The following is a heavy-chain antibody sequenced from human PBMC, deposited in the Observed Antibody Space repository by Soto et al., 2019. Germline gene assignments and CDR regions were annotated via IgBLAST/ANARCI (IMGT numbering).Heavy chain of an antibody. CDR3: TNHRGTTGTTRLEFDY. V-gene: IGHV3-23*01. J-gene: IGHJ4*02. Sequence: PGGSLRLSCAASGFTFSSYAMSWVRQAPGKGLEWVSAISGGAGSTFYADPVKGRFTLSRDNSRNTLSLQMNSLRAEDTAVYYCTNHRGTTGTTRLEFDYWGQGTLVTVSS. CDR2: ISGGAGST. CDR1: GFTFSSYA. D-gene: IGHD1-1*01.